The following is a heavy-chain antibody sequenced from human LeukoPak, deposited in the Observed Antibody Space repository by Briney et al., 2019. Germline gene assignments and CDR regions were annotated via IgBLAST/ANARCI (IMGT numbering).Heavy chain of an antibody. CDR2: ISSSSSYI. D-gene: IGHD3-3*01. J-gene: IGHJ3*02. Sequence: PGGSLRLSCAASGFTFSSYSMNWVRQVPGKWLEWVSSISSSSSYIYYADSVKGRFTISRDNAKNSLYLQMNSLRAEDTAVYYCARGNYYGDAFDIWGQGTMVTVSS. CDR3: ARGNYYGDAFDI. V-gene: IGHV3-21*01. CDR1: GFTFSSYS.